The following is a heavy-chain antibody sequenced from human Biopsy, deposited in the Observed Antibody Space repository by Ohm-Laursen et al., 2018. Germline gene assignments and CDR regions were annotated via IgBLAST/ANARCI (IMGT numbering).Heavy chain of an antibody. J-gene: IGHJ4*02. Sequence: GTLSLTCSVSGGFISSSSYFWGWIRQPPGKGLEWIGSISYTGSTHDNPSLTSRFTISVDTSKNQFSLKVNSMTAADTAVYYCARHGVYGDLRMDYWGRGTLVTVSS. CDR2: ISYTGST. CDR1: GGFISSSSYF. V-gene: IGHV4-39*01. CDR3: ARHGVYGDLRMDY. D-gene: IGHD4-17*01.